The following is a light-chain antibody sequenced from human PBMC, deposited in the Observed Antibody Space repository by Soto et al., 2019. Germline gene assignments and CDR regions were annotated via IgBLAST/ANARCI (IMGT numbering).Light chain of an antibody. CDR2: DAS. CDR1: QSVSSF. CDR3: QQIYTIPLT. V-gene: IGKV3-11*01. Sequence: EIVLTQSPATLSLSPGERATLSCRASQSVSSFLAWYQQKPGQAPRLLISDASKRATGIPARFSGGGGGTDFTLTISSLQPEDFASYYCQQIYTIPLTFGGGTKVDI. J-gene: IGKJ4*01.